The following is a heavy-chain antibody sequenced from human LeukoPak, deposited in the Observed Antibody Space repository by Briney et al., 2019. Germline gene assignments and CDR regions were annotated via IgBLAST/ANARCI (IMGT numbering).Heavy chain of an antibody. Sequence: PPETLSLTCAVYGGSFSGYYWSWIRQPPGKGLEWIGEINHSGSTNYNPSLKSRVTISVDRSKNQFSLKLSSVTAADTAVYYCARDAAMVLDYWGQGTLVTVSS. CDR3: ARDAAMVLDY. CDR1: GGSFSGYY. V-gene: IGHV4-34*01. D-gene: IGHD5-18*01. J-gene: IGHJ4*02. CDR2: INHSGST.